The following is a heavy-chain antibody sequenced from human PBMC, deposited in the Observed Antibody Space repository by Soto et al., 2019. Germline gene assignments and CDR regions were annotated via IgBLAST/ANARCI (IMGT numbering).Heavy chain of an antibody. CDR3: ARVPGP. CDR2: IYHSGST. CDR1: GGSISSGGYS. V-gene: IGHV4-30-2*01. Sequence: PSGSLSLTCAVSGGSISSGGYSWSWIRQPPGKGLEWIGYIYHSGSTYYNPSLKSRVTISVDRSKNQFSLKLSSVTAADTAVYYCARVPGPWGQGTLVTVSS. J-gene: IGHJ5*02. D-gene: IGHD3-10*01.